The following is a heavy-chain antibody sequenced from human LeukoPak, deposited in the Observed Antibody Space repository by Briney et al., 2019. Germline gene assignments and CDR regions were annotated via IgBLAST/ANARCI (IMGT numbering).Heavy chain of an antibody. CDR1: GFTFSSYA. V-gene: IGHV3-23*01. Sequence: GGSLRLSCAASGFTFSSYAMSWVRQAPGKGLEWVSAISGSGGSTYYADSVKGRFTISRDTSKNTLFLQMNSLRAEDTAVYYCARGSSSSSWYRGHYYYYGMDVWGQGTTVTVSS. D-gene: IGHD6-13*01. CDR2: ISGSGGST. CDR3: ARGSSSSSWYRGHYYYYGMDV. J-gene: IGHJ6*02.